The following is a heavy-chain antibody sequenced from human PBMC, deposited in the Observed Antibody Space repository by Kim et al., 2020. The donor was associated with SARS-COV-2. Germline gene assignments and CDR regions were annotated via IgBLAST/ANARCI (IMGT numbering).Heavy chain of an antibody. Sequence: SETLSLTCTVSGGSISSYYWSWIRQPPGKGLEWIGYIYYSGSTNYNPSLKSRVTISVDTSKNQFSLKLSSVTAADTAVYYCGRVRGNAFDIWGQGTMVTVSS. J-gene: IGHJ3*02. CDR2: IYYSGST. CDR1: GGSISSYY. V-gene: IGHV4-59*13. CDR3: GRVRGNAFDI.